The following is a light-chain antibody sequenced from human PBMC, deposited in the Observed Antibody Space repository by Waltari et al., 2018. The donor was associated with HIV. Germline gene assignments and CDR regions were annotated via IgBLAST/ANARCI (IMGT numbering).Light chain of an antibody. J-gene: IGKJ4*01. V-gene: IGKV1-13*02. Sequence: AMQLTQSPSSLSPSVGDSVTITCRASQGIRSALAWYQQKPGKAPKLLIYDAFSLESGVPSRFSGSGSGTDFTLTISSLQPEDFATYYCQQFNSYPLTFGGGTKVEIK. CDR2: DAF. CDR3: QQFNSYPLT. CDR1: QGIRSA.